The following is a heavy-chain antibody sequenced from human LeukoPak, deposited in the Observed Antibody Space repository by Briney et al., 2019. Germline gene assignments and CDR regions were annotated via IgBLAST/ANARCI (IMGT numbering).Heavy chain of an antibody. J-gene: IGHJ4*02. D-gene: IGHD3-22*01. Sequence: ASVKVSCKASGYTFTGYYMHWVRQAPGQGLEWMGRINPNSGGTNYARKFQGRVTMTRDTSISTAYMELSRLRSDDTAVYYCARGTYYYDSSGYFDYWGQGTLATVSS. V-gene: IGHV1-2*06. CDR3: ARGTYYYDSSGYFDY. CDR1: GYTFTGYY. CDR2: INPNSGGT.